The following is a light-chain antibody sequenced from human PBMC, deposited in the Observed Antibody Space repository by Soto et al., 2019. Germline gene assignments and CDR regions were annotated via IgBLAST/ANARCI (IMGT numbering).Light chain of an antibody. J-gene: IGKJ1*01. CDR2: QAS. V-gene: IGKV1-5*03. Sequence: DIQMTQSPSTLSASVGDRVSITCRASQSISRQLAWYQQKPGKAPNLLIYQASNLETGVPSRFTGSGSGTEFTLIISSLQPDYLAAYSCLQYQSYWTFGQGTKVEVK. CDR1: QSISRQ. CDR3: LQYQSYWT.